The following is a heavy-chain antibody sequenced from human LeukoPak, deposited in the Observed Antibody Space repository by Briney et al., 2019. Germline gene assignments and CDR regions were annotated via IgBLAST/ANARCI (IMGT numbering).Heavy chain of an antibody. V-gene: IGHV3-21*01. D-gene: IGHD6-19*01. J-gene: IGHJ4*02. Sequence: GGSLVSCAASGFTFSSYSMNWVRQAPGKGLEWVSSIRSSSSYIYYADSVKGRFTISRDNAKNSLYLQMNSLRAEDTAVYYCVAGNGWLGDYWGQGNLVTVSS. CDR2: IRSSSSYI. CDR1: GFTFSSYS. CDR3: VAGNGWLGDY.